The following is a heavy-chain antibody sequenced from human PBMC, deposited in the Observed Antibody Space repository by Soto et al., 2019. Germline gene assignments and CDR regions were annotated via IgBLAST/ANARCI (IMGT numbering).Heavy chain of an antibody. D-gene: IGHD3-3*01. CDR2: ISGSGGST. Sequence: GGSLRLSCAASGFTFSSYAMSWVRQAPGKGLEWVSAISGSGGSTYYADSVKGRFTISRDNSKNTLYLQMNSLRAEDTAVYYCAKGGARTFGVVITGRYFDYWGQGTLVTVSS. V-gene: IGHV3-23*01. J-gene: IGHJ4*02. CDR3: AKGGARTFGVVITGRYFDY. CDR1: GFTFSSYA.